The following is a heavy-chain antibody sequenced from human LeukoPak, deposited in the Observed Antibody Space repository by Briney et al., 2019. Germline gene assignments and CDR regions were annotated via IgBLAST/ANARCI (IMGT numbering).Heavy chain of an antibody. Sequence: GGSLRLSCAASGFTFSSYSMNWVRQAPGKGLEWVAVISYDGSNKYYADSVKGRFTISRDNSKNTLYLQMNSLRAEDTALYYCTKDMGSGYSYGYGYYYYYGMEVWGQGTTVTVSS. CDR2: ISYDGSNK. V-gene: IGHV3-30*18. CDR1: GFTFSSYS. J-gene: IGHJ6*02. CDR3: TKDMGSGYSYGYGYYYYYGMEV. D-gene: IGHD5-18*01.